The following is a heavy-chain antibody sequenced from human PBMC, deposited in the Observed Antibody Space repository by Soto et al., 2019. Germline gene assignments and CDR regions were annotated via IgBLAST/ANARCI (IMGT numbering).Heavy chain of an antibody. J-gene: IGHJ5*02. CDR1: GDSISGGASF. CDR2: VYYRGSS. V-gene: IGHV4-31*03. CDR3: AKLDCTSSTCYFPGWFDP. Sequence: QVQLQESGPGLVKPSETLSLTCTVSGDSISGGASFWSWIRQPPGKGLEWIANVYYRGSSYYNPSLKSRLTISVDTTKNHFSLQLKSLTAADTAVYYCAKLDCTSSTCYFPGWFDPWGQGTLVTVSS. D-gene: IGHD2-2*01.